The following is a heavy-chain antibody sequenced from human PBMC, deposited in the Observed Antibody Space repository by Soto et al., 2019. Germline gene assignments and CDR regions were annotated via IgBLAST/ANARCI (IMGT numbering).Heavy chain of an antibody. CDR1: DDSINSDKFY. Sequence: HLQLQESGPGLVKPSETLSLMCSVSDDSINSDKFYWGWIRQPPGKGLEWIGSIYYRGNAYYNPPLKTRVTITLAKSKSQFSLKLNSVTAADSAVYFCARLEGLATISYYFDFWGPGALVTVSS. V-gene: IGHV4-39*01. CDR2: IYYRGNA. D-gene: IGHD3-9*01. CDR3: ARLEGLATISYYFDF. J-gene: IGHJ4*02.